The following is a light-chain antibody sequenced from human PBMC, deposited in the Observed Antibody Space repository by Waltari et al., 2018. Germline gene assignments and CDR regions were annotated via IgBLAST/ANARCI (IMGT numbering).Light chain of an antibody. CDR3: QQSDSAPVT. CDR1: QSISRR. Sequence: DIQVAQSPYSLSASVGDRVTMTCRTSQSISRRLNWYQQKPGMAPKFLVYAASNLQSGVPLRFSGSGSGTDFTLTITDLQPEDSATYYCQQSDSAPVTFGQGTKVEIK. V-gene: IGKV1-39*01. CDR2: AAS. J-gene: IGKJ1*01.